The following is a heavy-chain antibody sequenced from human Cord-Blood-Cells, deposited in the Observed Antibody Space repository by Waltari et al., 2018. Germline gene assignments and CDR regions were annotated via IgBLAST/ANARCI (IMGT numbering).Heavy chain of an antibody. Sequence: QLQLQESGPGLVKPSETLSLTCTVSGGSIRSSSYYWGWIRPPPGKGLEWIGSIYYSGSTYYNPSLKSRVTISVDTSKNQFSLKLSSVTAADTAVYYCARLTNQSKYRNTNWFDPWGQGTLVTVSS. CDR3: ARLTNQSKYRNTNWFDP. J-gene: IGHJ5*02. D-gene: IGHD3-16*02. V-gene: IGHV4-39*01. CDR1: GGSIRSSSYY. CDR2: IYYSGST.